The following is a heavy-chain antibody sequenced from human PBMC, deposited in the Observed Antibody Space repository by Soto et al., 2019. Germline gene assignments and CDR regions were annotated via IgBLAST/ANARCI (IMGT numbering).Heavy chain of an antibody. V-gene: IGHV4-30-2*01. D-gene: IGHD3-9*01. CDR2: IYHSGST. J-gene: IGHJ5*02. CDR3: ARAIPYYDILTGYLFNWFDP. CDR1: GGSISSGGYS. Sequence: PSETLSLTCAVSGGSISSGGYSWSWIRQPPGKGLEWIGYIYHSGSTYYNPSLQSRVTISVDRSKNQFSLKLSSVTAADTAVYYCARAIPYYDILTGYLFNWFDPWGQGTLVTVSS.